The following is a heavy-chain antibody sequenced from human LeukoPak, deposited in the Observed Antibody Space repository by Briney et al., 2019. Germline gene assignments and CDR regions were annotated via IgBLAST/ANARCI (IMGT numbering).Heavy chain of an antibody. V-gene: IGHV3-7*01. CDR3: ARERWDYYDSSGYLNWFDP. CDR2: IKQDGSEK. CDR1: GFTFSSYW. J-gene: IGHJ5*02. Sequence: PGGSLRLFCAASGFTFSSYWMSWVRQAPGKGLEWVANIKQDGSEKYYVDSVKGRFTISRDNAKNSLYLQMNSLRAEDTAVYYCARERWDYYDSSGYLNWFDPWGQGTLVTVSS. D-gene: IGHD3-22*01.